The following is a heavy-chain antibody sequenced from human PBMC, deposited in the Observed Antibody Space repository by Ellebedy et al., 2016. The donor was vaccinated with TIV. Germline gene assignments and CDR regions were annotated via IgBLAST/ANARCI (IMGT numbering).Heavy chain of an antibody. D-gene: IGHD2-2*01. CDR3: ATLGNDIVVVPAAIDDY. CDR1: GFTFSSYA. CDR2: ISGSGGST. Sequence: GGSLRLXXAASGFTFSSYAMSWVRQAPGKGLEWVSAISGSGGSTYYADSVKGRFTISRDNSKNTLYLQMNSLRAEDTAVYYCATLGNDIVVVPAAIDDYWGQGTLVTVSS. V-gene: IGHV3-23*01. J-gene: IGHJ4*02.